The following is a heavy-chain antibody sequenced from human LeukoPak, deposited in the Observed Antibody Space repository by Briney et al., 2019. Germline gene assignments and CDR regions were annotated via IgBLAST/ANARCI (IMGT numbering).Heavy chain of an antibody. Sequence: GASVKVSCKASGYSFTNYGISWVRQAPGQGLEWMGWISAHNGNTNYAQKPQGRVTMTTDTSTSTAYMELRTLRSDDTAVYYCARDHSYASRGGSFDYWGQGTLVTVSS. V-gene: IGHV1-18*01. CDR2: ISAHNGNT. CDR1: GYSFTNYG. D-gene: IGHD3-16*01. CDR3: ARDHSYASRGGSFDY. J-gene: IGHJ4*02.